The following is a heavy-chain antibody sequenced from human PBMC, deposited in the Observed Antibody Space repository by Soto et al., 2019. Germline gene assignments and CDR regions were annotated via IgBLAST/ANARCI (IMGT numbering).Heavy chain of an antibody. J-gene: IGHJ3*02. CDR1: GFTFSDNY. D-gene: IGHD3-22*01. V-gene: IGHV3-11*01. CDR2: ISDSGNII. Sequence: GGSLRLSCAASGFTFSDNYMTWIRQAPGRGLEWVAYISDSGNIIYYADSVQGRFTVSRDNAKNSLYLQMNSLSAEDTAVYYCAITRLYDSIDYHRDGFDIWGQGTMVTVSS. CDR3: AITRLYDSIDYHRDGFDI.